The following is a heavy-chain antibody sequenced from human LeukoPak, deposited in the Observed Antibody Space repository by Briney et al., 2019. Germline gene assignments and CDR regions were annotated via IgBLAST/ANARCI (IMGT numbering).Heavy chain of an antibody. V-gene: IGHV4-39*01. D-gene: IGHD1-26*01. CDR3: ASLLQWELLGDDAFDF. J-gene: IGHJ3*01. Sequence: PSETLSLTCTVSGGSISSGISYWGWIRHPPGKGLEWIGSIYYSGSTNYNPSLKSRVTIAVDTSKKQFSLKLSSVTAADTAVYYCASLLQWELLGDDAFDFWGQGTMVTVSS. CDR1: GGSISSGISY. CDR2: IYYSGST.